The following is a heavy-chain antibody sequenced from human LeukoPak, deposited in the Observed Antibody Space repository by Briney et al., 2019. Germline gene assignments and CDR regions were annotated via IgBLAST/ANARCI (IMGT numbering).Heavy chain of an antibody. CDR3: AHTSRAVAGPCFDY. V-gene: IGHV2-5*02. Sequence: SGPTLVNPTQTLTLTCTFSGFSLSTYGVGVGWIRQPPGKALGWLTLIYWDDDKRYSPSLESRLTVTKDTSKNQVVLTMTNMDPVDTATYYCAHTSRAVAGPCFDYWGQGTLVTVSS. CDR2: IYWDDDK. CDR1: GFSLSTYGVG. J-gene: IGHJ4*02. D-gene: IGHD6-19*01.